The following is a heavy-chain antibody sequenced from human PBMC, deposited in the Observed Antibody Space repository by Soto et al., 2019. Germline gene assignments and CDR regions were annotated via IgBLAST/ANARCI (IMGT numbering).Heavy chain of an antibody. CDR3: ARDYCSGGSCYSDY. D-gene: IGHD2-15*01. J-gene: IGHJ4*02. CDR2: IWYDGSNK. Sequence: VAVIWYDGSNKYYADSVKGRFTISRDNSKNTLYLQMNSLRAEDTAVYYCARDYCSGGSCYSDYWGQGTLVTVSS. V-gene: IGHV3-33*01.